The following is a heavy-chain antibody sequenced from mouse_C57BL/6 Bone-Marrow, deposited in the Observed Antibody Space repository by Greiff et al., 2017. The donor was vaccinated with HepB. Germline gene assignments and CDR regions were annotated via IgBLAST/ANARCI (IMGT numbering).Heavy chain of an antibody. CDR1: GYTFTSYG. CDR3: ARYYGSSLDY. Sequence: QVQLKESGAELARPGASVKLSCKASGYTFTSYGISWVKQRTGQGLEWIGEIYPRSGNTYYNEKFKGKATLTADKSSSTAYMELRSLTSEDSAVYFCARYYGSSLDYWGQGTTLTVSS. CDR2: IYPRSGNT. D-gene: IGHD1-1*01. J-gene: IGHJ2*01. V-gene: IGHV1-81*01.